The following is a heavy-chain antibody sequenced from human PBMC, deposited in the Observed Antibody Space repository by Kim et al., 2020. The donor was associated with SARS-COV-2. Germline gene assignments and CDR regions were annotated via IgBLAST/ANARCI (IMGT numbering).Heavy chain of an antibody. Sequence: SETLSLTCTVAGGSISSYYWSWIRQLPGKGLEWSGYTHYSGSTNYNPSLKSRVTISVDTSKNQFSLKLSSVTAAATAVYYCVRDRLGYSYGSGYNYGMDV. CDR3: VRDRLGYSYGSGYNYGMDV. CDR2: THYSGST. J-gene: IGHJ6*01. CDR1: GGSISSYY. D-gene: IGHD5-18*01. V-gene: IGHV4-59*01.